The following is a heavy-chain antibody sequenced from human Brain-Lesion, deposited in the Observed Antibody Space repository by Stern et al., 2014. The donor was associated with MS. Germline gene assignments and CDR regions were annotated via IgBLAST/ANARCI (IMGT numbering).Heavy chain of an antibody. CDR3: ARFPASRPDVFDS. J-gene: IGHJ4*02. CDR1: GGSISSSNW. D-gene: IGHD6-13*01. CDR2: SDHSGST. Sequence: QLQLQESGPGLVKPSGTLSLTCVVSGGSISSSNWWSWVRQSPGKGLEWIGESDHSGSTIYNPSLKSRVTVSVDKSKNRFSLNLRSVTAADTAVYFCARFPASRPDVFDSWGQGTLVTVSS. V-gene: IGHV4-4*02.